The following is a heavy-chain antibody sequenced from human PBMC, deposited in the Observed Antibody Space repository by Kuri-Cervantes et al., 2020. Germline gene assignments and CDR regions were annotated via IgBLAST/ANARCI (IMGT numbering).Heavy chain of an antibody. Sequence: GGSLSLSCAASGFTFSSYGMHWVRQAPGKGLEWVAVISYDGSNKYYADSVKGRFTISRDNSKNTLYLQMNSLRAEDTAVYYCAKLDGVFDYWGQGTLVTVSS. CDR3: AKLDGVFDY. J-gene: IGHJ4*02. CDR2: ISYDGSNK. CDR1: GFTFSSYG. D-gene: IGHD4-17*01. V-gene: IGHV3-30*18.